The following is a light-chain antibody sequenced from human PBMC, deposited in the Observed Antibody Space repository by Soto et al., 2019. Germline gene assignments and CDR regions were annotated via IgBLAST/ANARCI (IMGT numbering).Light chain of an antibody. V-gene: IGKV1-39*01. CDR1: QSISSY. J-gene: IGKJ1*01. CDR2: AAS. CDR3: QQSYSTHWT. Sequence: DIQMTQSPSSLSASVGDRVTITCRASQSISSYLNWYQQKPGKAPKLLIYAASSLQSGVPSRFSGSGSGTDFTLTISSLQTEDFATYYCQQSYSTHWTFGQGTKVEIK.